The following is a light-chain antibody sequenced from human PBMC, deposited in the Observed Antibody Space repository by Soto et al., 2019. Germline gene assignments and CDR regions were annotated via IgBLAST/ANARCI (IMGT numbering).Light chain of an antibody. CDR3: CSYAGNSLWV. V-gene: IGLV2-11*01. J-gene: IGLJ3*02. CDR1: SSDVGGYNY. Sequence: QSVLTQPRSVSGSPGQSVTISCTGTSSDVGGYNYVSWYQQHPGKAPKLIIYDVSKWPSGVPDRFSGSKSGNTASLTISGLQAKDEADYYCCSYAGNSLWVFGGGTKLTVL. CDR2: DVS.